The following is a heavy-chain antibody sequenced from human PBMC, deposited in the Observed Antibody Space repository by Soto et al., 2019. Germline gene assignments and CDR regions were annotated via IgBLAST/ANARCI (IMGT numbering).Heavy chain of an antibody. CDR2: IKQDGSEK. CDR3: AREGYGDYVLFFDY. J-gene: IGHJ4*02. V-gene: IGHV3-7*01. Sequence: PGGSLRLSCAASGFTFSSYWMSWVRQAPGKGLEWVANIKQDGSEKYYVDSVKGRFTISRDNAKNSLYLQMNSLRAEDTAVYYCAREGYGDYVLFFDYWGQGTLVTVSS. D-gene: IGHD4-17*01. CDR1: GFTFSSYW.